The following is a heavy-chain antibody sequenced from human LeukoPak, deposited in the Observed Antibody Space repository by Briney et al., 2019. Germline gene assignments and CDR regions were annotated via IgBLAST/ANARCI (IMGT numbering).Heavy chain of an antibody. J-gene: IGHJ4*02. D-gene: IGHD6-6*01. V-gene: IGHV3-23*01. CDR3: ARGLSGYASSLGY. Sequence: GGSLRLSCAASGFTFSSYAMSWVRQAPGKGLEWVSAISGSGGSTYYADSVKGRFTISRDNAKNSLYLQMNSLRAEDTAVYYCARGLSGYASSLGYWGQGTLVTVSS. CDR2: ISGSGGST. CDR1: GFTFSSYA.